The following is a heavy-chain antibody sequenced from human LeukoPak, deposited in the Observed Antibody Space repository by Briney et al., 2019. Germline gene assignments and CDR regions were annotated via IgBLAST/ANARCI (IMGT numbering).Heavy chain of an antibody. CDR1: GYSFTSYW. V-gene: IGHV5-51*07. Sequence: GESLKISCKGSGYSFTSYWIGWVHQMPGKGLEWMGIIYPGDSDTRYSPSFQGQVTISADKSISTAYLQWSSLKASDTAMYYCARLRFLEWLSPPPDAFDIWGQGTMVTVSS. CDR2: IYPGDSDT. J-gene: IGHJ3*02. D-gene: IGHD3-3*01. CDR3: ARLRFLEWLSPPPDAFDI.